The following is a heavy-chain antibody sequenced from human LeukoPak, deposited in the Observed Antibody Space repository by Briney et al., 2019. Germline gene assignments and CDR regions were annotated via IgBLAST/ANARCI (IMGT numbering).Heavy chain of an antibody. CDR3: ARGDVVVVAARYSVKPPPPPFDY. J-gene: IGHJ4*02. CDR2: INHSGST. V-gene: IGHV4-34*01. D-gene: IGHD2-15*01. Sequence: SETLSLTCAVYGGSFSGYYWSWIRQPPGKGLEWIGEINHSGSTNYNPSLKSRVTISVDTSKNQFSLKLSSVTAADTAVYYCARGDVVVVAARYSVKPPPPPFDYWGQGTLVTVSS. CDR1: GGSFSGYY.